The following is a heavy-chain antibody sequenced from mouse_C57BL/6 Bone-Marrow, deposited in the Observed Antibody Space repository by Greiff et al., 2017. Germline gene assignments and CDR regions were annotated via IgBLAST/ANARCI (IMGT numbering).Heavy chain of an antibody. V-gene: IGHV7-1*01. CDR2: SRNKANDYTT. CDR1: GFTFSDFY. CDR3: ARGIYYDYEGYWYFDV. J-gene: IGHJ1*03. Sequence: EVKLVESGGGLVQSGRSLRLSCATSGFTFSDFYMEWVRQAPGKGLEWIAASRNKANDYTTEYSASVKGRFIVSRDTSQSILYLQMNALRAEDTAIYYCARGIYYDYEGYWYFDVWGTGTTVTVSS. D-gene: IGHD2-4*01.